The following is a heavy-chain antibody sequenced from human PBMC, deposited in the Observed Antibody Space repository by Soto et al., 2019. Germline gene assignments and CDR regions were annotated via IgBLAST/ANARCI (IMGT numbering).Heavy chain of an antibody. J-gene: IGHJ4*02. CDR2: ISSNGGST. Sequence: EVQLVESGGGLVQPGGSLRLSCAASGFTFSSYAMHWVRQAPGKGLEYVSAISSNGGSTYYANSVKGRFTISRDNSKNKLYLQMGSLRAEDMAVYYCARDSSYCSGGSCYRRAPDYWGQGTLVTVSS. CDR3: ARDSSYCSGGSCYRRAPDY. D-gene: IGHD2-15*01. V-gene: IGHV3-64*01. CDR1: GFTFSSYA.